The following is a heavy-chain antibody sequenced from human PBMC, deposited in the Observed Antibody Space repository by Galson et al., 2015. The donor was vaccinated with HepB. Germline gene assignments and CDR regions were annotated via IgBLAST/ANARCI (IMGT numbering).Heavy chain of an antibody. V-gene: IGHV4-31*03. J-gene: IGHJ6*02. D-gene: IGHD2-15*01. CDR1: GGSISSGGYY. Sequence: TLSLTCTVSGGSISSGGYYWSWIRQHPGEGLEWIGYIYYSGTTYYNPSLKSRVTISVDTSKNQFSLKLNSVTATDTAVYYCARVVVSDYYGVDVWGQGTTVTVSS. CDR3: ARVVVSDYYGVDV. CDR2: IYYSGTT.